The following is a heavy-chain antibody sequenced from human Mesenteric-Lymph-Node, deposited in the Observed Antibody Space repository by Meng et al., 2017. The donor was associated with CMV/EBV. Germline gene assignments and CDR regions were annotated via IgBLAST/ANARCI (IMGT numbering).Heavy chain of an antibody. CDR1: GFTFGDYA. Sequence: GESLKISCTASGFTFGDYAMSWVRQAPGKGLEWVGFIRSKAYGGTTEYAASVKGRFTISRDDSKNTLYLQMNSLKTEDTAVYYCTTGIVGATLGFDYWGQGTLVTVSS. J-gene: IGHJ4*02. V-gene: IGHV3-49*04. CDR2: IRSKAYGGTT. CDR3: TTGIVGATLGFDY. D-gene: IGHD1-26*01.